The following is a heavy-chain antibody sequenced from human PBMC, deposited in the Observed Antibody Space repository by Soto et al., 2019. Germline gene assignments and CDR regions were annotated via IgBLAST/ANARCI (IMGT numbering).Heavy chain of an antibody. CDR1: GGSFSSYY. V-gene: IGHV4-34*01. CDR2: ITHSGST. Sequence: QVQLQQWGAGLLKPSETLSLTCAVYGGSFSSYYWSWIRQPPGKGLEWIGEITHSGSTNDNPSLKSRVTISVDTSKNQFSLKLSSVTAADTAVYYCARLGRQQLVRRNWFDLWGQGTLVTVSS. J-gene: IGHJ5*02. CDR3: ARLGRQQLVRRNWFDL. D-gene: IGHD6-13*01.